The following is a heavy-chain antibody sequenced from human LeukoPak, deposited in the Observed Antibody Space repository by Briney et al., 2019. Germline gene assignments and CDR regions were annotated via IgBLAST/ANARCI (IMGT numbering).Heavy chain of an antibody. D-gene: IGHD2-15*01. CDR1: GFTFDDYG. CDR3: ARGGGGSCY. CDR2: INWNGGST. J-gene: IGHJ4*02. Sequence: TGGSLRLSCAASGFTFDDYGMSWVRQALGQGLEWVSGINWNGGSTGYADSVKGRYTISRDNAKNSLYLQMNSLRAEDTALYCCARGGGGSCYGGQGTLVTVSS. V-gene: IGHV3-20*04.